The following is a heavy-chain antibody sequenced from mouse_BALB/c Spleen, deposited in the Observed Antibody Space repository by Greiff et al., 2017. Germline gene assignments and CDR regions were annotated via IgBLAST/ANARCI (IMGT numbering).Heavy chain of an antibody. CDR1: GYTFTNYW. J-gene: IGHJ4*01. Sequence: QVHVKQSGAELVRPGTSVKISCKASGYTFTNYWLGWVKQRPGHGLEWIGDIYPGGGYTNYNEKFKGKATLTADTSSSTAYMQLSSLTSEDSAVYFCARGRNAMDYWGQGTSVTVSS. CDR2: IYPGGGYT. V-gene: IGHV1-63*02. CDR3: ARGRNAMDY.